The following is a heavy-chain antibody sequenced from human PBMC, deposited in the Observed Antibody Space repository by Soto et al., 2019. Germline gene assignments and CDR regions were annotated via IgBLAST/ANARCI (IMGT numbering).Heavy chain of an antibody. V-gene: IGHV3-7*03. D-gene: IGHD5-12*01. Sequence: PGGSLRLSCAASGFTFSSYWTSWVRQAPGKGLEWVANIKQDGSEKYYVDSVKGRFTISRDNAKNSLYLQMNSLRAEDTAVYYCAREVATIPDDNWYFDLWGRGTLVTVSS. CDR2: IKQDGSEK. CDR3: AREVATIPDDNWYFDL. J-gene: IGHJ2*01. CDR1: GFTFSSYW.